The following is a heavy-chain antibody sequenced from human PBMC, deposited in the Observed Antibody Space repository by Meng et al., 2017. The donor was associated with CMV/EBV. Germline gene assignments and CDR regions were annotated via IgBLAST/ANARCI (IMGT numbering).Heavy chain of an antibody. CDR1: GFTFSSYW. CDR2: IKQDGSEE. CDR3: ARNAPIQIITIFGVVTPEYFQH. D-gene: IGHD3-3*01. J-gene: IGHJ1*01. Sequence: LSLTCAASGFTFSSYWMSWVRQAPGKGLEWVANIKQDGSEEYYVDSVKGRFTISRDNAKNSLYLQMNSLRAEDTAVYYCARNAPIQIITIFGVVTPEYFQHWGQGTLVTVSS. V-gene: IGHV3-7*01.